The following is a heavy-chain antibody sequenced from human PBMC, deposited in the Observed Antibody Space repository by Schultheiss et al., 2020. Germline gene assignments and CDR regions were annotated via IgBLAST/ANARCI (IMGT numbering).Heavy chain of an antibody. CDR1: GFTFSSYA. V-gene: IGHV3-21*04. CDR3: ARRVGATTYFDY. D-gene: IGHD1-26*01. Sequence: GGSLRLSCAASGFTFSSYAMSWVRQAPGKGLEWVSSISSSSSYIYYADSVKGRFTISRDNAKNSLYLQMNSLRAEDTALYYCARRVGATTYFDYWGQGTLVTVSS. CDR2: ISSSSSYI. J-gene: IGHJ4*02.